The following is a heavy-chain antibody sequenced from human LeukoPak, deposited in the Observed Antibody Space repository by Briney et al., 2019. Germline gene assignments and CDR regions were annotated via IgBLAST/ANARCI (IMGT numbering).Heavy chain of an antibody. V-gene: IGHV4-59*01. Sequence: SETLSLTCTISGGSISDDYWNWIRQPPGTGLEWIGKIYSSGSVSYSPSLKSRVTMSIDTSKNQFSLKLSSVTAADTAVYYCARGGTSTWYSGDYWGQGALVTVSS. CDR3: ARGGTSTWYSGDY. CDR2: IYSSGSV. D-gene: IGHD6-13*01. CDR1: GGSISDDY. J-gene: IGHJ4*02.